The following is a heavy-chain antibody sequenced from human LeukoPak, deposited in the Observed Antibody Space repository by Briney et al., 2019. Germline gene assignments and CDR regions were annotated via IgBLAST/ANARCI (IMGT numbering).Heavy chain of an antibody. V-gene: IGHV4-34*01. CDR3: ARAPIGRDAFDI. D-gene: IGHD3-10*01. Sequence: PSETLSLTCAVYGGSFSGYYWSWIRQPPGKGLEWIGEINHSGSTNYNPSLKSRVTISVDTSKNQFSLKLSSVTAADTAVYYCARAPIGRDAFDIWGQGTMVTVSS. CDR2: INHSGST. J-gene: IGHJ3*02. CDR1: GGSFSGYY.